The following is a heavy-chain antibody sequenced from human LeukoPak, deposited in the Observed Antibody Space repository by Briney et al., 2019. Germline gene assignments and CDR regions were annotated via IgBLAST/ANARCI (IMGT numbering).Heavy chain of an antibody. D-gene: IGHD5-24*01. CDR3: ARGPRLLDGYILPFDY. CDR2: IRYDGSNK. CDR1: GFTFSSYG. Sequence: PGGSLRLSCAASGFTFSSYGMHWVRQAPGKGLEWVAFIRYDGSNKCYADSVKGRFTISRDNAKNSLYLQMNSLRAEDTAVYYCARGPRLLDGYILPFDYWGQGTLVTVSS. V-gene: IGHV3-30*02. J-gene: IGHJ4*02.